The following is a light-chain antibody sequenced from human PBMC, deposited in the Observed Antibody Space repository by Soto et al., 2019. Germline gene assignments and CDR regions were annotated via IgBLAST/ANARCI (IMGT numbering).Light chain of an antibody. CDR2: AAF. CDR3: QQYGSAPLT. Sequence: DIVLTQSPGTLSLSPGERATLSCRASQSVAGSYLAWYQHQRGQAPRLLIYAAFSRATGIPDRFSGTGSGTDFTLTITRLEPEDFALYYCQQYGSAPLTFGGGTKVVIK. J-gene: IGKJ4*01. V-gene: IGKV3-20*01. CDR1: QSVAGSY.